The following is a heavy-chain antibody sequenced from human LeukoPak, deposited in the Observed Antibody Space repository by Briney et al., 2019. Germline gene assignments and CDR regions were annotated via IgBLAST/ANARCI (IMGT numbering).Heavy chain of an antibody. J-gene: IGHJ3*02. CDR3: ARDLLHRGYAFDI. V-gene: IGHV4-61*02. D-gene: IGHD5-12*01. Sequence: SETLSLTCTVSGGSISSGTYYWSWIRQPAGKGLEWIGRIYSSGSTNYNPSLKSRVTISVDPSKNQFSLKLTSVTAADTAVYYCARDLLHRGYAFDIWGQGTMVTVPS. CDR1: GGSISSGTYY. CDR2: IYSSGST.